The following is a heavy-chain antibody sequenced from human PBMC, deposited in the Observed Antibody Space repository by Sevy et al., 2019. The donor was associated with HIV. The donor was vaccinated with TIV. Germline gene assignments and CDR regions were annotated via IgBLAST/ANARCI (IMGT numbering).Heavy chain of an antibody. CDR2: LSYDGSNK. CDR3: ENGRTVVTSGAFDI. CDR1: GFTFSSYG. V-gene: IGHV3-30*18. Sequence: GGSLRLSCAASGFTFSSYGMHWVRQAPGKGLEWVAVLSYDGSNKYYADSVKGRFTISRDNSKNTMYMEMNSLSAEDTAVSYCENGRTVVTSGAFDIWGQGTMVTVSS. J-gene: IGHJ3*02. D-gene: IGHD2-21*02.